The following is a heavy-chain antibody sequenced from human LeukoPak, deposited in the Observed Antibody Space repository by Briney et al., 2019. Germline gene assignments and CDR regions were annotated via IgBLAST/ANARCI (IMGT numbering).Heavy chain of an antibody. CDR2: ISYDGSNK. J-gene: IGHJ6*02. Sequence: GRSLRLSCAASGFTFSSYGMHWVRQAPGKGLEWVAVISYDGSNKYYADSVKGRFTISRDNSKNTLYLQMNSLRAEDTAVYYCAKAVMALYYYYGMDVWGQGTTVTVSS. CDR3: AKAVMALYYYYGMDV. D-gene: IGHD5-24*01. V-gene: IGHV3-30*18. CDR1: GFTFSSYG.